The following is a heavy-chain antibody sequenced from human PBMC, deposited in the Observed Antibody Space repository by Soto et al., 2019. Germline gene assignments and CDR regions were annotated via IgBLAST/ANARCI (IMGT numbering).Heavy chain of an antibody. CDR1: GFTVSSNY. Sequence: VQLVETGGGLIQPGGSLRLSCAASGFTVSSNYMNWVRQAPGKGLEWVAVISYDGSNKYYADSVKGRFTISRDNSKNTLYLQMNSLRAEDTAVYYCAKRILGGSRLRGGMDVWGQGTTVTVSS. V-gene: IGHV3-30*18. CDR2: ISYDGSNK. D-gene: IGHD3-3*02. CDR3: AKRILGGSRLRGGMDV. J-gene: IGHJ6*02.